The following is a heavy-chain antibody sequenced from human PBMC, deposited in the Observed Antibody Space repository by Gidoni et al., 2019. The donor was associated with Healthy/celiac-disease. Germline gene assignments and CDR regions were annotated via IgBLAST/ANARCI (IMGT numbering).Heavy chain of an antibody. V-gene: IGHV3-23*01. CDR2: ISGSGGST. CDR1: GFTFIIYA. CDR3: AKVIAAHHYYYYGMDV. Sequence: EVQLLESGGGLVQPGGSLRLSCAASGFTFIIYAMSWVRQAPGKGLEWVSAISGSGGSTYYADSVKGRFTISRDNSKNTLYLQMNSLRAEDTAVYYCAKVIAAHHYYYYGMDVWGQGTTVTVSS. J-gene: IGHJ6*02. D-gene: IGHD6-6*01.